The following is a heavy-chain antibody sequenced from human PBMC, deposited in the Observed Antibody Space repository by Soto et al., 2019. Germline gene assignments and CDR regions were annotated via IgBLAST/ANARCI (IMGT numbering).Heavy chain of an antibody. Sequence: SETLSLTCTVSGDSSSSYYWSWIRQPPGKGLEWIGYIYYSGSTNYNPSLKSRVTISVDTSKNQFSLKLSSVTAADTAVYYCARNPYSSSWYYFDYWGQGTLVTVSS. D-gene: IGHD6-13*01. CDR3: ARNPYSSSWYYFDY. V-gene: IGHV4-59*01. CDR2: IYYSGST. J-gene: IGHJ4*02. CDR1: GDSSSSYY.